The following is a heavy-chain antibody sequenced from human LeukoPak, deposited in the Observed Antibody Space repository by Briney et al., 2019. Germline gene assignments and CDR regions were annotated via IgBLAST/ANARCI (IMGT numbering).Heavy chain of an antibody. D-gene: IGHD6-19*01. V-gene: IGHV1-69*05. J-gene: IGHJ6*03. CDR3: ASGAVAYYYMDV. CDR2: IIPIFGTA. Sequence: GASVKVSCKASGGTFSSYAISWVRQAPGQGLEWMGGIIPIFGTANYAQKFQGRVTITTDESTSTAYMELSSLRSEDTAVYYCASGAVAYYYMDVWGKGTTVTVSS. CDR1: GGTFSSYA.